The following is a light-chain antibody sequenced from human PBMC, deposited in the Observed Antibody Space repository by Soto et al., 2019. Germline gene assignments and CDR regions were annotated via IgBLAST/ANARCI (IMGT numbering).Light chain of an antibody. V-gene: IGKV3-15*01. J-gene: IGKJ1*01. CDR2: GAS. CDR1: QSVSSN. CDR3: QQYNNWPGWT. Sequence: EIVMTQSPAPLSVSPGERATLSCRASQSVSSNLAWYQQKPGQAPRLLIYGASTRATGISARFSASGSGTEFTLTISSLQSEDFAVYYCQQYNNWPGWTFGQGTKVEIE.